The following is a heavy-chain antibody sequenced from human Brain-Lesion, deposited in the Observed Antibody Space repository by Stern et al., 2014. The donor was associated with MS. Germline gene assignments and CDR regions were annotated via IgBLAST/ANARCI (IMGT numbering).Heavy chain of an antibody. D-gene: IGHD3-10*01. Sequence: EVQLVESGGGLVKPGGSLRLSWAASGFTFSNDWMHWVRQAPGKGLVWVSRVNNDGRRTSYADSVKGRFTMSRDNAKNTLYLQMNSLRVEDTAIYYCARGERWFDSWGQGTLVTVSS. V-gene: IGHV3-74*02. CDR1: GFTFSNDW. CDR2: VNNDGRRT. CDR3: ARGERWFDS. J-gene: IGHJ5*01.